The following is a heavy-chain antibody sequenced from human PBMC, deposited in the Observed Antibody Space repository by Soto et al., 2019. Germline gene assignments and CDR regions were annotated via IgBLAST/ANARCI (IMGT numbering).Heavy chain of an antibody. CDR1: GCTFSSYA. J-gene: IGHJ4*02. V-gene: IGHV1-69*01. CDR2: IIPICVTA. CDR3: ARAGSGGNSASRRGAGLYCFDI. Sequence: QVQLVQSGADVKKPGSSLKLSCTASGCTFSSYAISWVRQAPGQGLEWMGGIIPICVTANYAQKFQGRVTITADESTSTAYMELRSLRSEDTAVYYCARAGSGGNSASRRGAGLYCFDIWGQGTLVTVSS. D-gene: IGHD3-10*01.